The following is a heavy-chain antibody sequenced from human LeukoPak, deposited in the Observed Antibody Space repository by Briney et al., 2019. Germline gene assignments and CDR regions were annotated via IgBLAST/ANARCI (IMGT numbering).Heavy chain of an antibody. Sequence: AASVKVSCKASGYTFTSYDINWVRQATGQGLEWMGWMNPNSGNTGYAQKFQGRVTITRNTSISTAYMELSSLRSEDTAVYYCARDNSSTPWGYYYYYYYMDVWGKGTTVTVSS. CDR3: ARDNSSTPWGYYYYYYYMDV. J-gene: IGHJ6*03. D-gene: IGHD2-2*01. CDR1: GYTFTSYD. V-gene: IGHV1-8*03. CDR2: MNPNSGNT.